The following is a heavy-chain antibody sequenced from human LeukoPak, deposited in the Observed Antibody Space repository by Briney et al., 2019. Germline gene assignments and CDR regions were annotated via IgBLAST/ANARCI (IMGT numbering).Heavy chain of an antibody. D-gene: IGHD6-13*01. CDR2: IYYSGST. Sequence: SETLSLTCTVSGGSISSYYWSWIRQPPGKGLEWIGYIYYSGSTNYNPSLKSRVTISVDTSKNQSSLKLSSVTAADTAVYYCARGRYSSSWSRRYYYYYMDVWGKGTTVTVSS. J-gene: IGHJ6*03. V-gene: IGHV4-59*12. CDR3: ARGRYSSSWSRRYYYYYMDV. CDR1: GGSISSYY.